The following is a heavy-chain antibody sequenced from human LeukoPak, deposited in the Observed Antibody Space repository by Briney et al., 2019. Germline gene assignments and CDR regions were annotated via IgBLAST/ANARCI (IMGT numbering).Heavy chain of an antibody. CDR3: ARDFGDYYDSSGDAFDI. J-gene: IGHJ3*02. D-gene: IGHD3-22*01. V-gene: IGHV4-30-4*01. Sequence: SETLSLTCTVSGGSISSGDYYWRWIRQPPGKGLEWIGYIYYSGSTYYNPSLKSRVTISVDTSKNQFSLKLSSVTAADTAVYYCARDFGDYYDSSGDAFDIWGQGTMVTVSS. CDR2: IYYSGST. CDR1: GGSISSGDYY.